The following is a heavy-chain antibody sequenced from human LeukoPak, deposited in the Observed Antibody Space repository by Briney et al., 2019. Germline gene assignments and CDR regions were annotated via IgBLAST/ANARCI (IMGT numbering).Heavy chain of an antibody. CDR1: EYTFTDYY. CDR2: INPNSGDT. D-gene: IGHD1-26*01. CDR3: ARDAWLVGTTNLYYFDY. V-gene: IGHV1-2*02. J-gene: IGHJ4*02. Sequence: ASMKVSCKASEYTFTDYYIHWVRQAPGQGVEWMGWINPNSGDTNYAQKFQGRVTMTRDPSISTAYMELSRLRSDDTAVYYCARDAWLVGTTNLYYFDYWGQGTLVTVSS.